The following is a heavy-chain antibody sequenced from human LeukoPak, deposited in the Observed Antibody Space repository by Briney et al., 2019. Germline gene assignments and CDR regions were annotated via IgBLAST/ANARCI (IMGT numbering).Heavy chain of an antibody. J-gene: IGHJ6*04. D-gene: IGHD3-10*01. CDR1: GFTFDDYG. CDR3: ARVGITMVRGVVDV. V-gene: IGHV3-20*04. CDR2: INWNGGST. Sequence: PGGSLRLSCAASGFTFDDYGMSWVRQAPGKGLEWVSGINWNGGSTGYADSVKGRFTISRDNAKNSLYLQMNSLRAEDTALYYCARVGITMVRGVVDVWGKGTTVTVSS.